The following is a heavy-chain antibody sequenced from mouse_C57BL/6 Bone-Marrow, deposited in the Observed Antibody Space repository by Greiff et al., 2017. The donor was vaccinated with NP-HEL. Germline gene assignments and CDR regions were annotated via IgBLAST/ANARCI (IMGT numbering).Heavy chain of an antibody. CDR1: GFTFSSYA. D-gene: IGHD4-1*01. V-gene: IGHV5-4*01. J-gene: IGHJ2*01. Sequence: EVQLVESGGGLVKPGGSLKLSCAASGFTFSSYAMSWVRQTPEKRLEWVATISDGGSYTYYPDNVKGRFTISRDNAKNNLYLQMSHLKSEDTAMYYCARDLGRGYYFDYWGQGTTLTVSS. CDR2: ISDGGSYT. CDR3: ARDLGRGYYFDY.